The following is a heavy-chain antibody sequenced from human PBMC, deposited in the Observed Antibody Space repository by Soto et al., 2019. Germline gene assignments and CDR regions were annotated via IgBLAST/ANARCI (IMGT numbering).Heavy chain of an antibody. D-gene: IGHD6-13*01. J-gene: IGHJ6*02. V-gene: IGHV1-69*06. CDR2: IIPIFGTA. CDR1: GGTFSSYA. Sequence: ASVKVSCKASGGTFSSYAISWVRQAPGQGLEWMGGIIPIFGTANYAQKFQGRVTITADKSTSTAYMELSSLRSEDTAVYYCARAYSSSWPYYYYGMDVWGQGTTVTVFS. CDR3: ARAYSSSWPYYYYGMDV.